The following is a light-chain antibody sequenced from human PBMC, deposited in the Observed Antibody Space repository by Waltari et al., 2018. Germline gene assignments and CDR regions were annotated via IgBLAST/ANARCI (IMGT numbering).Light chain of an antibody. CDR2: GAS. J-gene: IGKJ2*01. Sequence: EIVLTQSPGTLSLSPGERASLSCRPSQSVSSSYLAWYQQKPGQAPRLLIYGASSRATGIPDRFSGSGSGTDFTLTISRLEPEDFAVYYCQQYGSSPPHLYTFGQGTKLEIK. CDR3: QQYGSSPPHLYT. CDR1: QSVSSSY. V-gene: IGKV3-20*01.